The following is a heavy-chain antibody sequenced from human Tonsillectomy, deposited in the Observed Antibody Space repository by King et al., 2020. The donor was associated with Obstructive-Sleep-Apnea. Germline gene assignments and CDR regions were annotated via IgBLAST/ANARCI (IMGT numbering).Heavy chain of an antibody. J-gene: IGHJ6*02. CDR1: GGSISSGDYY. V-gene: IGHV4-30-4*01. D-gene: IGHD1-26*01. Sequence: QLQESGPGLVKPSQTLSLTCTVSGGSISSGDYYWSWIRQPPGKGLEWIGYIYYSGSTYYNPSLKSRVTISVDTSKNQFSLKRSSVTAADTAVYYCARGPVGATLPSYYYYGMDVWGQGTTVTVSS. CDR3: ARGPVGATLPSYYYYGMDV. CDR2: IYYSGST.